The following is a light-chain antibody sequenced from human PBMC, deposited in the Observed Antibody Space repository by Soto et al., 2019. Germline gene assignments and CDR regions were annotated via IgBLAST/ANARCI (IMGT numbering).Light chain of an antibody. CDR3: HQYGYSPNT. V-gene: IGKV3-20*01. CDR1: RSVSSRY. Sequence: EIVLTQSPGTLSLSPGERATLSCRASRSVSSRYLAWYQQKAGQAPRLLISGASSRATGIPDRFSGSGSGTDFILIISRLEPEDFAMYYCHQYGYSPNTFGQGTKVEIK. J-gene: IGKJ2*01. CDR2: GAS.